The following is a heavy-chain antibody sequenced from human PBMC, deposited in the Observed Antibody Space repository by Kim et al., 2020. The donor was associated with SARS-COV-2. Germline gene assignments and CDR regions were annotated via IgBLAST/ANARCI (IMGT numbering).Heavy chain of an antibody. CDR3: TAGPVYEDH. Sequence: SEKCTVDSVKGRFTISRDNAKNSLYLQMNSLRAEDTAVYYCTAGPVYEDHWGQGTLVTVSS. CDR2: SEK. D-gene: IGHD3-22*01. V-gene: IGHV3-7*01. J-gene: IGHJ4*02.